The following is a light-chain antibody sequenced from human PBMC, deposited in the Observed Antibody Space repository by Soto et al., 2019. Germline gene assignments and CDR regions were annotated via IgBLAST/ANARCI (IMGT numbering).Light chain of an antibody. J-gene: IGLJ1*01. CDR2: EVS. Sequence: QSGLTQPASVSGSPGQSITISCTGTSSDVGGYNYVSWYQQHPGKAPKLMIYEVSNRPSGVSNRFSGSKSGNTASLTISGLQAEDEADYYCSSYTSSSTLVFGTGTQLTVL. V-gene: IGLV2-14*01. CDR1: SSDVGGYNY. CDR3: SSYTSSSTLV.